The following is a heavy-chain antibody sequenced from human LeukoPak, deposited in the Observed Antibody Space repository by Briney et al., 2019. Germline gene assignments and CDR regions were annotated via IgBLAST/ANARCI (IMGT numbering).Heavy chain of an antibody. D-gene: IGHD3-10*01. J-gene: IGHJ4*02. V-gene: IGHV1-69*13. Sequence: GASVKVSCKASGGTFSSYAISWVRQAPGQGVEWMGGIIPIFGTANYAQKFQGRVTITADESTSTAYMELSSLRSEDTAVYYCAGSGPGVLLWFGECWGQGTLVTVSS. CDR3: AGSGPGVLLWFGEC. CDR1: GGTFSSYA. CDR2: IIPIFGTA.